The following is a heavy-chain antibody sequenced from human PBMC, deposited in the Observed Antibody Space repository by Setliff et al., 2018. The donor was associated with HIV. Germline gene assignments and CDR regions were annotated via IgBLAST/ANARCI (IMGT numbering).Heavy chain of an antibody. CDR3: ARESGIKIFGSPVVYYYMDV. D-gene: IGHD3-3*01. Sequence: PGGSLRLSCVGSDFTFSDYGIHWVRQAPGKGLVWVSRIDSDGIPTYADSVEGRFTISRDNADNTLYLQMNSLRVDDTAVYFCARESGIKIFGSPVVYYYMDVWAKGPRSPSP. CDR2: IDSDGIPT. J-gene: IGHJ6*03. CDR1: DFTFSDYG. V-gene: IGHV3-74*03.